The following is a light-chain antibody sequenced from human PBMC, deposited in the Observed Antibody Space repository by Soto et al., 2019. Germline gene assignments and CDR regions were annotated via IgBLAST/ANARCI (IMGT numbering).Light chain of an antibody. CDR3: QQYWRSPYT. CDR1: QSVLFSSNNQNY. Sequence: DIVMTQSPDSLAVSLGARATINCKSSQSVLFSSNNQNYLAWYQHKAGQPPRLLIHWASTRESGVPDRFSGSGSGTDFTLTISSLQAEDVAVYYCQQYWRSPYTFGQGTKLEIK. J-gene: IGKJ2*01. CDR2: WAS. V-gene: IGKV4-1*01.